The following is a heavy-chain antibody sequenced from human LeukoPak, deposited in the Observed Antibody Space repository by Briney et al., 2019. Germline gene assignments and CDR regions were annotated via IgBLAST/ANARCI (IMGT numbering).Heavy chain of an antibody. CDR1: GFIFSSHG. D-gene: IGHD3-10*01. CDR3: AREPPTYYYGSGSSNWFDP. J-gene: IGHJ5*02. V-gene: IGHV3-30*03. CDR2: ISYDGSEK. Sequence: GGSLRLSCATSGFIFSSHGIHWARQPPGKGLEWVAVISYDGSEKYYADSVKGRFTISRDNAKNSLYLQMNSLRAEDTAVYYCAREPPTYYYGSGSSNWFDPWGQGTLVTVSS.